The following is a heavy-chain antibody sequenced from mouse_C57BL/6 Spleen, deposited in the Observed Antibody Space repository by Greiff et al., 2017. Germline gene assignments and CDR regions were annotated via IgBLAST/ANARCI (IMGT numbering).Heavy chain of an antibody. CDR2: LSSGSSTI. CDR1: GFTFSDYG. D-gene: IGHD1-1*01. CDR3: ARSYYYGSSRYWYFDV. V-gene: IGHV5-17*01. Sequence: EVKLVESGGGLVKPGGSLKLSCAASGFTFSDYGMHWVRQAPEKGLEWVAYLSSGSSTIYYADTVKGRFTISRDNAKNTLFLQMTSLRSEDTAMYYCARSYYYGSSRYWYFDVWGTGTTVTVSS. J-gene: IGHJ1*03.